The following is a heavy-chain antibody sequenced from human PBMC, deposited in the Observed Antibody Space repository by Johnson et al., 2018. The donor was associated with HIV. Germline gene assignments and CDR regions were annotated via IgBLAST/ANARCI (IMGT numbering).Heavy chain of an antibody. CDR2: VSYDGSSK. CDR3: ARGGAYCGGDCNAFDI. D-gene: IGHD2-21*02. J-gene: IGHJ3*02. V-gene: IGHV3-30-3*01. Sequence: QVQLVESGGDVVQPERSLRLSCATSGFTFSRFAMHWVRQAPGKGLEWVACVSYDGSSKYYAASVKGRFIISRDNSKNTLFLQMNSLRTEDTAVYYCARGGAYCGGDCNAFDIWGQGTMVTVSS. CDR1: GFTFSRFA.